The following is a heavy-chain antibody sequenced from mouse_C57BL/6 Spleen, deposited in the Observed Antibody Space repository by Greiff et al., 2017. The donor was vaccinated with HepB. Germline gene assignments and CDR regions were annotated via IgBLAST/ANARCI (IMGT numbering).Heavy chain of an antibody. J-gene: IGHJ4*01. V-gene: IGHV10-1*01. CDR2: IRSKSNNYAT. CDR3: VIYYDYFAQMDY. D-gene: IGHD2-4*01. CDR1: GFSFNTYA. Sequence: EVQLVESGGGLVQPEGSLKLSCAASGFSFNTYAMNWVRQAPGKGLEWVARIRSKSNNYATYYADSVKDRFTISRDDSESMLYLQMNNLKTEDTAMYYCVIYYDYFAQMDYWGQGTSVTVSS.